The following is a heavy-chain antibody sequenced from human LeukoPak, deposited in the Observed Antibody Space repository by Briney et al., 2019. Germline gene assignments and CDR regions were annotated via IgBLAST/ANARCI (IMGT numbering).Heavy chain of an antibody. V-gene: IGHV1-2*02. Sequence: ASVKVSCKASGYTFTGYYVHWVRQAPGQGLEWMGWINPNSGGTNYAQKFQGRVTMTRDTSISTAYMELSRLRSDDTAVYYCATAVAAIKYYFDYWGQGTLVTVSS. J-gene: IGHJ4*02. D-gene: IGHD6-19*01. CDR3: ATAVAAIKYYFDY. CDR1: GYTFTGYY. CDR2: INPNSGGT.